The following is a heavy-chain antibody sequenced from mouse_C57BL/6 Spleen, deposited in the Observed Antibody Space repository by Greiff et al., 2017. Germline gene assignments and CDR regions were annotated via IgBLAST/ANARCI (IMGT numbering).Heavy chain of an antibody. CDR3: ARGYDPAWFAY. Sequence: QVQLQQPGAELVRPGSSVKLSCKASGYTFTSYWMHWVKQRPIQGLEWIGNIDPSDSETHYNQKFKDKATLTVDKSSSTAYMQLSSLTSEDSAVYYCARGYDPAWFAYWGQGTLVTVSA. CDR1: GYTFTSYW. D-gene: IGHD2-3*01. J-gene: IGHJ3*01. CDR2: IDPSDSET. V-gene: IGHV1-52*01.